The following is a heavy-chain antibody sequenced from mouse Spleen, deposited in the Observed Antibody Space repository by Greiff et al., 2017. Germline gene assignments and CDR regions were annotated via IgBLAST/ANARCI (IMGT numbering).Heavy chain of an antibody. D-gene: IGHD2-4*01. CDR1: GFNIKDYY. CDR2: IDPEDGDT. J-gene: IGHJ3*01. Sequence: EVQLQQSGAELVRPGASVKLSCTASGFNIKDYYMHWVKQRPEQGLEWIGRIDPEDGDTEYAPKFQGKATMTADTSSNTAYLQLSSLTSEDTAVYYCTRAFYYDYDGGAWFAYWGQGTLVTVSA. V-gene: IGHV14-1*01. CDR3: TRAFYYDYDGGAWFAY.